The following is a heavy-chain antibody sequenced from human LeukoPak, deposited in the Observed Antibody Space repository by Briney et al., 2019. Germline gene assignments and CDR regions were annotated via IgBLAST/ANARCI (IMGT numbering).Heavy chain of an antibody. CDR1: GDSVSSKSAA. J-gene: IGHJ3*01. CDR2: AYYRSNWNN. D-gene: IGHD1-26*01. Sequence: SQTLSLTCAISGDSVSSKSAAWNWIRQAPSRGLEWLGRAYYRSNWNNDYAVSVKSRININPDTSKNQFSLQLNSVTPEDTALYYCARGSDSVGATVAFDVWGQGTMVTVSS. CDR3: ARGSDSVGATVAFDV. V-gene: IGHV6-1*01.